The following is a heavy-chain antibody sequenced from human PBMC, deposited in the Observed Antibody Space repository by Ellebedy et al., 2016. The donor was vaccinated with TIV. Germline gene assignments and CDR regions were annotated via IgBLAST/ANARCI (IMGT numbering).Heavy chain of an antibody. J-gene: IGHJ6*02. CDR3: AKDIGDYGDSIYYYYGMDV. CDR2: ISGSGGST. V-gene: IGHV3-23*01. Sequence: GESLKISCAASGFTFSSYSMNWVRQAPGKGLEWVSAISGSGGSTYYADSVKGRFTISRDNSKNTLYLQMNSLRAEDTAVYYCAKDIGDYGDSIYYYYGMDVWGQGTTVTVSS. CDR1: GFTFSSYS. D-gene: IGHD4-17*01.